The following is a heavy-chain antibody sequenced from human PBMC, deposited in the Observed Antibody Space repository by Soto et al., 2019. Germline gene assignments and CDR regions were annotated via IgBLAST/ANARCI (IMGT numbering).Heavy chain of an antibody. J-gene: IGHJ6*02. V-gene: IGHV1-2*04. CDR2: INPNSGGT. Sequence: ASVKVSCKASGYTFTGYYMHWVRQAPGQGLEWMGWINPNSGGTNYAQKFQGWVTMTRDTSISTAYMELSRLRSDDTAVYYCARGHGSSGSHSYYYYGMDVWGQGTTVTVSS. CDR1: GYTFTGYY. CDR3: ARGHGSSGSHSYYYYGMDV. D-gene: IGHD1-26*01.